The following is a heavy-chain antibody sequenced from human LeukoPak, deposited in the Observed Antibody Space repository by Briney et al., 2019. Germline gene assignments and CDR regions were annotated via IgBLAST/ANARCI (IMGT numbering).Heavy chain of an antibody. J-gene: IGHJ4*02. D-gene: IGHD6-13*01. CDR1: GFTFSSYS. CDR2: ISSSSSYI. V-gene: IGHV3-21*01. Sequence: GGTLRLFCAASGFTFSSYSMKWVRQAPGKGLVWVSSISSSSSYIYYADSVKRRFTISRDNAKNSLYLQMNSLRAEDTAVYYCARGRAAAAGPPFDYWVQGTLVTVSS. CDR3: ARGRAAAAGPPFDY.